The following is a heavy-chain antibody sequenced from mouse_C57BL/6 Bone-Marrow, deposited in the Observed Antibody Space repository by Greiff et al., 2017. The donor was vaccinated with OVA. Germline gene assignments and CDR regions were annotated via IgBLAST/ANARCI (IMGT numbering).Heavy chain of an antibody. Sequence: QVQLQQPGAELVKPGASVKMSCKASGYTFTSYWITWVKQRPGQGLEWIGDIYTGSGSTNYHEKLKSQVTLTVDTSSSTAYMQISSLTSEDSAFDDSARRYYGSSWYFDVGGTGTTVTVSS. V-gene: IGHV1-55*01. D-gene: IGHD1-1*01. J-gene: IGHJ1*03. CDR1: GYTFTSYW. CDR3: ARRYYGSSWYFDV. CDR2: IYTGSGST.